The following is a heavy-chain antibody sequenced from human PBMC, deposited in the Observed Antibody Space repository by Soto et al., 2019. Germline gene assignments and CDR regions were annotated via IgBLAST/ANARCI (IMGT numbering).Heavy chain of an antibody. CDR3: VRGPYNYNSRYFDY. Sequence: PSETLSLPCTVSGGPFSGYFLTWIRQPPGKGLEWLAEINHSGITNYNPSVESRVSMSVDTSKNQFSLRLYSVTAADTAVYYCVRGPYNYNSRYFDYWGQGTLVTDS. D-gene: IGHD1-1*01. J-gene: IGHJ4*02. CDR2: INHSGIT. CDR1: GGPFSGYF. V-gene: IGHV4-34*01.